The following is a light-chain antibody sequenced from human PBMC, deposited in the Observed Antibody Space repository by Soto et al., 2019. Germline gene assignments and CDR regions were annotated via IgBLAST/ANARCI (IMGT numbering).Light chain of an antibody. V-gene: IGLV2-14*01. Sequence: QSALTQPASVSGSPGQSITISCTGTSSDVSGYNYVSWYQQHPGKAPKHMIYDVSNRPSGVSNCFSGSKSGNTASLTISGLQAEDEADYYCSSYTSSSTDVFGTGTKLTVL. CDR3: SSYTSSSTDV. CDR2: DVS. J-gene: IGLJ1*01. CDR1: SSDVSGYNY.